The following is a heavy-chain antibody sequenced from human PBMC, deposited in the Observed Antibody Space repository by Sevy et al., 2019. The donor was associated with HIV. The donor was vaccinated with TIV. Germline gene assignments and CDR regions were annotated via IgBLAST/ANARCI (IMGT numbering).Heavy chain of an antibody. CDR1: GYTFTSYG. CDR2: ISAYNGNT. J-gene: IGHJ4*02. D-gene: IGHD3-16*01. Sequence: ASVKVSCKASGYTFTSYGISWVRQAPGQGLEWMGWISAYNGNTNYAQKVQGRVTMTKETSTGTAYMELRSLKSDDTAVYYCARRHGAGEFDYWGQGTLVTVSS. V-gene: IGHV1-18*01. CDR3: ARRHGAGEFDY.